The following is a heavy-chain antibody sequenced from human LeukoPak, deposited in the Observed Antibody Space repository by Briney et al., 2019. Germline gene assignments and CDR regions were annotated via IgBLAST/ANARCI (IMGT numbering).Heavy chain of an antibody. CDR2: VKQDGSEK. D-gene: IGHD6-6*01. CDR1: GFTFSSHW. V-gene: IGHV3-7*01. CDR3: ATGRAAHLFDY. Sequence: GGSLRLSCAAPGFTFSSHWMIWVRQAPGKGLEWVANVKQDGSEKYYVDSVKGRFTISRVNAKNSLYLQMNSLRVEDTAVYYCATGRAAHLFDYWAREPWSPSPQ. J-gene: IGHJ4*02.